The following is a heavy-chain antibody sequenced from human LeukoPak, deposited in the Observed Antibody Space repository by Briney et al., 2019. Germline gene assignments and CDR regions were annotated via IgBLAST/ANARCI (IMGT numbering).Heavy chain of an antibody. V-gene: IGHV1-2*02. D-gene: IGHD4-23*01. J-gene: IGHJ4*02. CDR3: ASAIDYGGNSANGGFDY. CDR1: GYTFTGYY. CDR2: INPNSGGT. Sequence: ASVKVSCKASGYTFTGYYMHWVRQAPGQGLGWMGWINPNSGGTNYAQKFQGRVTMTRDTSISAAYMELSRLRSDDTAVYYCASAIDYGGNSANGGFDYWGQGTLVTVSS.